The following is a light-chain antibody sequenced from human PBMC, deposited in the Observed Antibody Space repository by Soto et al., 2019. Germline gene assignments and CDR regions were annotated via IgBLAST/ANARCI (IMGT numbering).Light chain of an antibody. CDR3: QQRSNWPST. Sequence: EIVLTQSPATLSLSPGERVTLSCRASQGVSSYLAWYQQKPDQAPRLLIYDASNRATGIPARFSGSGSGTDFTLTIRSLEPEDFAVYYCQQRSNWPSTFGQGTRLEIK. CDR1: QGVSSY. J-gene: IGKJ5*01. CDR2: DAS. V-gene: IGKV3-11*01.